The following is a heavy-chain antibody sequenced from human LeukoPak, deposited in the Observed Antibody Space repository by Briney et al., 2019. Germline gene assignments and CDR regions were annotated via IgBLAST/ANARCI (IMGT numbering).Heavy chain of an antibody. D-gene: IGHD2-15*01. Sequence: PSETLSLTCAVYGGSSSGHYWSWIRQSPGKGLEWIGEINHAGGTNYNPSLKSRVTISVDTSKNQFSLNLTSVTAADTAVYYCARGARGIQKVSRGSLPEDYWGQGALVTVSS. CDR3: ARGARGIQKVSRGSLPEDY. CDR2: INHAGGT. J-gene: IGHJ4*02. CDR1: GGSSSGHY. V-gene: IGHV4-34*01.